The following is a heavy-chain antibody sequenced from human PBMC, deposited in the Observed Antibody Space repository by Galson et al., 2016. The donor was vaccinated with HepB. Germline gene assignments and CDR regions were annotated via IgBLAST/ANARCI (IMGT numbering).Heavy chain of an antibody. D-gene: IGHD2-21*01. CDR1: GDSFSYSSSYY. CDR2: IYYTGST. J-gene: IGHJ5*02. V-gene: IGHV4-39*01. CDR3: ARSRARGHQLPNPGATGWFGP. Sequence: SETLSLTCTVSGDSFSYSSSYYWGWIRQPPGKALEWIGSIYYTGSTYYNPSLESRVTMSLDTSKNQFAVKLTFVTAADTAVYYCARSRARGHQLPNPGATGWFGPWGQGTLVTVSS.